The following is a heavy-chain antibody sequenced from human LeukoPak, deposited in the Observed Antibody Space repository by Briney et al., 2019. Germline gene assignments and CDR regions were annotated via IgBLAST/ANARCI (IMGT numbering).Heavy chain of an antibody. CDR1: GFTFSNYN. J-gene: IGHJ1*01. CDR2: ISSSSSYI. Sequence: GGSLRLSCAASGFTFSNYNMNWVRQAPGKGLEWVSSISSSSSYISYADSVKGRFTISRDNAKNSLYLQMNSLRAEDTAVYYCAGDLGAAAEYFQHWGQGTLVTVSS. CDR3: AGDLGAAAEYFQH. D-gene: IGHD6-13*01. V-gene: IGHV3-21*01.